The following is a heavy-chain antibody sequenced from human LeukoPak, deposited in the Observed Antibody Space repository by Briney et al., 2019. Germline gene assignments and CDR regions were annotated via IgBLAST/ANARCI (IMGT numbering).Heavy chain of an antibody. V-gene: IGHV1-46*01. CDR3: ARRGYSYGEYYYYMDV. Sequence: GASVKVSCKASGYTFTSYYVHWVRQAPGQGLEWMGIINPSGGSTSYAQKFQGRVTMTRDMSTSTVYMELSSLRSEDTAVYYCARRGYSYGEYYYYMDVWGKGTTVTVSS. CDR1: GYTFTSYY. D-gene: IGHD5-18*01. J-gene: IGHJ6*03. CDR2: INPSGGST.